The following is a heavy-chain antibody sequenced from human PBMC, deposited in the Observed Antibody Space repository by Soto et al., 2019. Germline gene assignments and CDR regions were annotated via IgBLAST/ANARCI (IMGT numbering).Heavy chain of an antibody. Sequence: GGSLRLSCAASGFTFSSYAMSWVRQAPGKGLEWVSAISGSGGSTYYADSVKGRFTISRDNSKNTLYLQMNSLRAEDTAVYYCAKDPYYYGSGTNYYYYGMDVWGQGTTVTVSS. CDR3: AKDPYYYGSGTNYYYYGMDV. D-gene: IGHD3-10*01. J-gene: IGHJ6*02. V-gene: IGHV3-23*01. CDR2: ISGSGGST. CDR1: GFTFSSYA.